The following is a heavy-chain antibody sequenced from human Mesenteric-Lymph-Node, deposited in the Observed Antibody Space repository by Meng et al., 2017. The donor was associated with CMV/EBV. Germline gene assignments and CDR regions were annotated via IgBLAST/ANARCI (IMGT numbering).Heavy chain of an antibody. CDR3: ATAMRTSFTNLGPFVY. J-gene: IGHJ4*02. Sequence: SETLSLTCTVSGGSISSSSYYWGWIRQPPGKGLEWIGSIYYSGSTYYNPSLKSRVTMSMDTSKSQFSLKVSSLTAADTALYYCATAMRTSFTNLGPFVYWGQGTLVTVSS. V-gene: IGHV4-39*07. CDR2: IYYSGST. CDR1: GGSISSSSYY. D-gene: IGHD2/OR15-2a*01.